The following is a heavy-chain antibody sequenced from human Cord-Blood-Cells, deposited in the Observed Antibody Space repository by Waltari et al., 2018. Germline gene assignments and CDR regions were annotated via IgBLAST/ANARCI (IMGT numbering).Heavy chain of an antibody. V-gene: IGHV1-24*01. J-gene: IGHJ3*02. CDR1: GYTLTELS. CDR3: ATYSVVTGSWGSRGDAFDI. Sequence: QVQLVQSGAEVKKPGASVKVSCKVSGYTLTELSMHWVRQAPGKGLEWMGGFDPEDGETIYAQKFQGRVTMTEDTSTDTAYMELSSLRSEDTAVYYCATYSVVTGSWGSRGDAFDIWGQGTMVTVSS. CDR2: FDPEDGET. D-gene: IGHD7-27*01.